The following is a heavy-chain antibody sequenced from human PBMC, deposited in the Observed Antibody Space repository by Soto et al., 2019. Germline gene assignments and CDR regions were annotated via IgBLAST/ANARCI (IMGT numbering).Heavy chain of an antibody. J-gene: IGHJ4*02. D-gene: IGHD1-26*01. CDR1: GGTFSSYS. CDR3: ARDGGRHSGGIDY. V-gene: IGHV1-69*01. Sequence: QVQLVQSGAEVKKPGSSVKVSCKASGGTFSSYSINWVRQAPGQGLEWLGEIIAIFGTANYAQKFQGRVTMTADDSTSTAYMELSSLRSEDTAVYYCARDGGRHSGGIDYWGQGTLVTVSS. CDR2: IIAIFGTA.